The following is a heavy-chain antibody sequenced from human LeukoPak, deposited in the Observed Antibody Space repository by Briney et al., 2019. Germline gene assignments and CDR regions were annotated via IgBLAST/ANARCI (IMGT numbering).Heavy chain of an antibody. CDR2: ISSSSSYT. CDR1: GFTFSDYY. Sequence: GGSLRLSCAASGFTFSDYYMSWIRHAPGKGLEWVSYISSSSSYTNYADSVKGRFTISRDNAKNSLYLQMNSLRAEDTAVYYCARGGYSGYDYVVYWGQGTLVTAPS. V-gene: IGHV3-11*06. CDR3: ARGGYSGYDYVVY. D-gene: IGHD5-12*01. J-gene: IGHJ4*02.